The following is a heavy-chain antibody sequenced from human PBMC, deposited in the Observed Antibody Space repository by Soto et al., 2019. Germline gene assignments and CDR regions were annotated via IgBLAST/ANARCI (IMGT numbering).Heavy chain of an antibody. D-gene: IGHD6-19*01. CDR2: ISYDGSNK. Sequence: GGSLRLSCAASGFTFSSYAMHWVRQAPGKGLEWVAVISYDGSNKYYADSVKGRFTISRDNSKNTLYLQMNSLRAEDTAVYYCAREGGDSSGWYYFDYWGQGTLVTVSS. CDR3: AREGGDSSGWYYFDY. J-gene: IGHJ4*02. V-gene: IGHV3-30-3*01. CDR1: GFTFSSYA.